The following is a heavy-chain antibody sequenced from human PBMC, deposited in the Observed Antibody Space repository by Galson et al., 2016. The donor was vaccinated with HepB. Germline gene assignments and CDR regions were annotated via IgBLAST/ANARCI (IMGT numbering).Heavy chain of an antibody. CDR1: GFTFSRNG. V-gene: IGHV3-33*01. D-gene: IGHD2/OR15-2a*01. CDR3: ASEAPILAPTLDY. CDR2: IWYDGSNK. Sequence: SLRLSCAASGFTFSRNGMHWVRQAPGKGLEWVVVIWYDGSNKYHADSVKGRFTISRDNSKNTLYLQMNSLRAEDTAVYYCASEAPILAPTLDYWGQGTLVTVSS. J-gene: IGHJ4*02.